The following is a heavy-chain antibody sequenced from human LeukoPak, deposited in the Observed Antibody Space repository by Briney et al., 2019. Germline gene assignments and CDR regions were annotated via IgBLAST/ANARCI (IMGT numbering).Heavy chain of an antibody. J-gene: IGHJ4*02. CDR3: AKNREYSNGWYLLDF. CDR1: GYSFTSYA. V-gene: IGHV1-2*02. D-gene: IGHD6-19*01. CDR2: INSYSGNR. Sequence: ASVKVSCKASGYSFTSYAIIXSRQXPGQGXXXXGXINSYSGNRNYAQKXQGRVTMTSDPSITTAYMDLSRLRSDDTAVYYCAKNREYSNGWYLLDFWGQGTLVTVSS.